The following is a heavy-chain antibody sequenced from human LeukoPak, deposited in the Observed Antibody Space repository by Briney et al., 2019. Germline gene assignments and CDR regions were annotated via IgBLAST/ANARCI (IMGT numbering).Heavy chain of an antibody. CDR3: ARTVPYYDFWSGQLFDY. CDR1: GYTFTSYA. J-gene: IGHJ4*02. CDR2: IIPIFGTA. D-gene: IGHD3-3*01. V-gene: IGHV1-69*13. Sequence: GASVKVSCKASGYTFTSYAMNWVRQAPGQGLEWMGGIIPIFGTANYAQKFQGRVTITADESTSTAYMELSSLRSEDTAVYYCARTVPYYDFWSGQLFDYWGQGTLVTVSS.